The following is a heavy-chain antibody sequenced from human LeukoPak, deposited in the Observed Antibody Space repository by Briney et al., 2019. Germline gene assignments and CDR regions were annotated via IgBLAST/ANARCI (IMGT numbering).Heavy chain of an antibody. J-gene: IGHJ4*02. V-gene: IGHV4-59*01. CDR3: ARDGPGDLGFDY. CDR2: FSYSGST. D-gene: IGHD7-27*01. Sequence: PSETLSLTCTVSRGSISNYYWGWIRQPPGKGLEWIGFFSYSGSTNYNPSLKSRVTISVDTSKNQFSLKLTSVTAADTAVYYCARDGPGDLGFDYWGQGTLVTVSS. CDR1: RGSISNYY.